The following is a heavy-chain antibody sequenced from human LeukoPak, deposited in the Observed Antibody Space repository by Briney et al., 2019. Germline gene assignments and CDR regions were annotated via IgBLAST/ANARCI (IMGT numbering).Heavy chain of an antibody. CDR2: MNPNSGNT. CDR1: GYTFTSYD. V-gene: IGHV1-8*01. J-gene: IGHJ6*03. CDR3: ARGGDIAAAELYYYYYMDV. Sequence: GASVKVSCKASGYTFTSYDINWVRQATGQGLEWMGWMNPNSGNTGYAQKFQGRVTMTRNTSISTAYMELSSLRSEDTAVYYCARGGDIAAAELYYYYYMDVWGKGTTVTVSS. D-gene: IGHD6-13*01.